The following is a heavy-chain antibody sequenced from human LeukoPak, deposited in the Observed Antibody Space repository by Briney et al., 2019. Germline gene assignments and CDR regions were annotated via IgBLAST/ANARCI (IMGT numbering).Heavy chain of an antibody. CDR2: ISYDGTNK. CDR3: ARDFYDY. D-gene: IGHD2/OR15-2a*01. CDR1: GFSFSAYS. J-gene: IGHJ4*02. V-gene: IGHV3-30*04. Sequence: PGRSLRLSCAASGFSFSAYSMHWVRQAPGKGLEWVAVISYDGTNKYYADSVKGRFTISRDNSKYTLYLQMNSLSAEDTAVYYCARDFYDYWGQGALVTVSS.